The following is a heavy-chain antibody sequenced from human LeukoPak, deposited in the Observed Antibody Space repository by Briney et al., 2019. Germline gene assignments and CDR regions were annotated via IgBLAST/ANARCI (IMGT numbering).Heavy chain of an antibody. CDR3: AKVKRHYYDSSGYYPPSYYYYMDV. D-gene: IGHD3-22*01. J-gene: IGHJ6*03. CDR1: GFTFSSYA. V-gene: IGHV3-23*01. Sequence: GGSLRLSCAASGFTFSSYAMSWVRQAPGKGLEWVSAISGSGGSTYYADSVKGRFTISRDNSKNALYLQMNSLRAEDTAVYYCAKVKRHYYDSSGYYPPSYYYYMDVWGKGTTVTVSS. CDR2: ISGSGGST.